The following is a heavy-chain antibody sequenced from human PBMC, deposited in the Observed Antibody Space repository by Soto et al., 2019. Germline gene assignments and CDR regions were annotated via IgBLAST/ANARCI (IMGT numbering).Heavy chain of an antibody. D-gene: IGHD2-8*01. CDR1: GYSFTGCC. CDR3: AKFTFQYEGGYSCFDA. Sequence: ASVKVSCKASGYSFTGCCMHWLRKAPGQGLEWMGWINPNSGATSYAQKFQGRVTMTRDRSVTTAYMELSSLTSDDTAVYYCAKFTFQYEGGYSCFDACGQRALVTVSS. V-gene: IGHV1-2*02. J-gene: IGHJ5*02. CDR2: INPNSGAT.